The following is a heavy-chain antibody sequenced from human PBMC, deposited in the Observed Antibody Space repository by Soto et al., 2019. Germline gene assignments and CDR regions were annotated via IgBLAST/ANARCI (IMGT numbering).Heavy chain of an antibody. CDR3: ARESFGWCGDY. V-gene: IGHV3-30-3*01. D-gene: IGHD6-19*01. CDR2: ISSDGSNK. J-gene: IGHJ4*02. Sequence: QVQLVEYGGGVVQPGRSLRLSCAASGFTFRSYAMHWVRQAPGKGLEWEAVISSDGSNKYYADSLKGRFTISIASYKNTLYLQVNNLIAEDTAVYYCARESFGWCGDYWCQGTLVTVAS. CDR1: GFTFRSYA.